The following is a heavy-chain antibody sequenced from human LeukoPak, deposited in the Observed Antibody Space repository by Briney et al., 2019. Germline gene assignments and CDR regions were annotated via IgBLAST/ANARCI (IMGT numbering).Heavy chain of an antibody. CDR1: GFTFSSYA. D-gene: IGHD4/OR15-4a*01. Sequence: PGGSLRLSCAASGFTFSSYAMSWVRQAPGKGLEWVSTIVGSGGTTYYADSVKGRFTISRDNSKNTLYLQMSSLRAEDTAVYYCVKESGFMVAPNSAFDIWGQGTMVTVSS. CDR3: VKESGFMVAPNSAFDI. CDR2: IVGSGGTT. V-gene: IGHV3-23*01. J-gene: IGHJ3*02.